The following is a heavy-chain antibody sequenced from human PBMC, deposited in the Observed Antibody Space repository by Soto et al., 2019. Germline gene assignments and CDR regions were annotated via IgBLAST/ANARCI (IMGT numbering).Heavy chain of an antibody. V-gene: IGHV3-23*01. Sequence: PGGSLRLSCAASGFTFSSYAMSWVRQAPGKGLEWVSVISGSGGSTYYADSVKGRFTISRDNSKNTLYLQMNSLRAEDTAVYYCAKGMRYYYGSGSYEGDYYYYGMDVWGQGTTVTVSS. D-gene: IGHD3-10*01. CDR2: ISGSGGST. J-gene: IGHJ6*02. CDR1: GFTFSSYA. CDR3: AKGMRYYYGSGSYEGDYYYYGMDV.